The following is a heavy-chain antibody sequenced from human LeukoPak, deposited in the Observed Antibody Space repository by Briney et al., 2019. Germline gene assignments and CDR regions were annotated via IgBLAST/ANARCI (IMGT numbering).Heavy chain of an antibody. Sequence: SETLSLTCAVYGGSFSDYYWSWIRQPPGKGLEWIGEINHSGGTNYNPSLKSRVTISVDTSKNQFSLRLSSVTAADTAVYYCAGIPIWFGELLGASWFDPWGQGTLVTVSS. V-gene: IGHV4-34*01. J-gene: IGHJ5*02. D-gene: IGHD3-10*01. CDR3: AGIPIWFGELLGASWFDP. CDR1: GGSFSDYY. CDR2: INHSGGT.